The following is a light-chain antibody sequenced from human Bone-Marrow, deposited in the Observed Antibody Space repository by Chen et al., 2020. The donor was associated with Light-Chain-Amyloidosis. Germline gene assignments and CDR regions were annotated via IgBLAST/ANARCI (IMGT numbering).Light chain of an antibody. Sequence: SYVLTQPSLVSVAPVQTATIACGGNIIGSTSVHWYQQTPGQAPLLVVYDDSDRPSGIPERLSGSNSGNTATLTISRVEAGDEADYYCQVWDRSSDRPVFGGGTKLTVL. J-gene: IGLJ3*02. CDR3: QVWDRSSDRPV. CDR2: DDS. V-gene: IGLV3-21*02. CDR1: IIGSTS.